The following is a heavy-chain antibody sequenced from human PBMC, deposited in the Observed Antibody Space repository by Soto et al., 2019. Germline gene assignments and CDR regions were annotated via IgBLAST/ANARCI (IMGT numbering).Heavy chain of an antibody. CDR2: IIPIFGTA. CDR3: AIDNLDYYGSGRPFYGMDV. Sequence: QVQLVQSGAEVKTPGSSVKVSCKASGGTFSSYAISWVRQAPGQGLEWMGGIIPIFGTANYAQKFQGRVTITADESTSTDYMELSSLRSEDTAVYYCAIDNLDYYGSGRPFYGMDVWGQGTTVTVSS. J-gene: IGHJ6*02. D-gene: IGHD3-10*01. CDR1: GGTFSSYA. V-gene: IGHV1-69*01.